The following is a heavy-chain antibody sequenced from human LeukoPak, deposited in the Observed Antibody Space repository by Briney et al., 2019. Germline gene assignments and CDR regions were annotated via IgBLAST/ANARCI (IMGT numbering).Heavy chain of an antibody. Sequence: GGSLRLSCAASGFTFSSYWMTWVRQAPGKGLEWVANIKQDGTETYYVDSVKGRFTISRDNAKNSLYLQMNSLRAEDTAVYYCASGGYTYSYWGQGALVTVSS. D-gene: IGHD5-18*01. CDR3: ASGGYTYSY. CDR1: GFTFSSYW. CDR2: IKQDGTET. J-gene: IGHJ4*02. V-gene: IGHV3-7*05.